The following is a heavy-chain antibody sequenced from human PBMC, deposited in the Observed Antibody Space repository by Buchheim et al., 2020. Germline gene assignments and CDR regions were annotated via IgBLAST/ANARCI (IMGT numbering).Heavy chain of an antibody. CDR3: ARDPSSSATFDS. CDR2: IYHTGST. J-gene: IGHJ5*01. Sequence: QVQLQESGPGLVKPSGTLSLTCAVSGGSITSSHWWTWVRQPPGKGLEWIGEIYHTGSTNYRPSLASRATILVDRSKNQFSPTLRSVTAADTGFYYCARDPSSSATFDSWGQGTL. CDR1: GGSITSSHW. V-gene: IGHV4-4*02. D-gene: IGHD2-2*01.